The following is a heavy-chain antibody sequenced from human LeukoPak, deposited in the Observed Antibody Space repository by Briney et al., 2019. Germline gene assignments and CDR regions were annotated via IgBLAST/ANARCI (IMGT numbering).Heavy chain of an antibody. D-gene: IGHD3-22*01. CDR1: EGTFSSYA. V-gene: IGHV1-69*13. Sequence: SVKVSCKASEGTFSSYAISWVRQAPGQGLEWMGGIIPIFGTANYAQKFQGRVTITADESTSTAYMELSSLRSEDTAVYYCARDLGAYYDSSGYSYWGQGTLVTVSS. J-gene: IGHJ4*02. CDR2: IIPIFGTA. CDR3: ARDLGAYYDSSGYSY.